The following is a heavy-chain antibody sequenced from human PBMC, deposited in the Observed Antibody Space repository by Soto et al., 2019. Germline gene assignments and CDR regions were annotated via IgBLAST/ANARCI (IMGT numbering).Heavy chain of an antibody. CDR3: ARGAAIYPYYYYYGMDV. D-gene: IGHD5-18*01. Sequence: ASVKVSCKASGCTFTSYDINWVRQATGQGLEWMGWMNPNSGNTGYAQKFQGRVTMTRNTSISTAYMELSSLRSEDTAVYYCARGAAIYPYYYYYGMDVWGQGTTVTVSS. V-gene: IGHV1-8*01. J-gene: IGHJ6*02. CDR2: MNPNSGNT. CDR1: GCTFTSYD.